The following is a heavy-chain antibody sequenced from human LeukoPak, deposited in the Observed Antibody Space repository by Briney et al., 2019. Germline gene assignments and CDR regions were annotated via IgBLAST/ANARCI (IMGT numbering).Heavy chain of an antibody. Sequence: PGGSLRLSCAASGFSFSAYWMTWVRQAPGTRLEWVANINPGGSETYYVDPVKGRFTICRDNAKNSLYLQMNCMRAEDTAVYYCARAGPGGAYYDFWSGLNYYYYYMDVWGKGTTVTVSS. J-gene: IGHJ6*03. CDR1: GFSFSAYW. CDR3: ARAGPGGAYYDFWSGLNYYYYYMDV. D-gene: IGHD3-3*01. CDR2: INPGGSET. V-gene: IGHV3-7*01.